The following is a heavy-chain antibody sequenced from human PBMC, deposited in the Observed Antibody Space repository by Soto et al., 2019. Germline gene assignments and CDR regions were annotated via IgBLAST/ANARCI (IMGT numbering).Heavy chain of an antibody. J-gene: IGHJ4*02. V-gene: IGHV4-59*01. CDR1: GGSLSSYY. CDR2: IYYSGST. D-gene: IGHD1-26*01. Sequence: SETLSLTCTVSGGSLSSYYWSWIRQPPGKGLEWIGYIYYSGSTNYNPSLKSRVTISVDTSKNQFSLKLSSVTAADTAVYYCARDPGSYPDYWGQGTLVTVSS. CDR3: ARDPGSYPDY.